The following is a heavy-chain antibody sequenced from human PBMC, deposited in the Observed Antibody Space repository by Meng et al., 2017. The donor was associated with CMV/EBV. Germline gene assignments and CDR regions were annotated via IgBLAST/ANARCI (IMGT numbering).Heavy chain of an antibody. D-gene: IGHD2-2*01. J-gene: IGHJ6*02. V-gene: IGHV1-69*10. CDR1: GGTFSSYA. Sequence: SVKVSCQASGGTFSSYAISWVRQAPGQGLDWMGGIIPILGIANYAQKFQGRVTITADKPTSTAYMELSSLRSEDTAVYYSASDLRVPARPLYCYYGMDVWGQGTTVTVSS. CDR2: IIPILGIA. CDR3: ASDLRVPARPLYCYYGMDV.